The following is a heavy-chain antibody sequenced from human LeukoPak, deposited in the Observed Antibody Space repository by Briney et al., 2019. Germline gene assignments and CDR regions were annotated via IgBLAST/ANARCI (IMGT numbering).Heavy chain of an antibody. CDR1: GGSISSGSYY. CDR3: ARDRTYYDSTDATGGSDYYYYGMDV. D-gene: IGHD3-3*01. J-gene: IGHJ6*02. CDR2: IYTSGST. V-gene: IGHV4-61*02. Sequence: PSETLSFTCTVSGGSISSGSYYWSWIRQPAGKGLGWIGRIYTSGSTNYNPSLKSRVTISVDTSKNQFSLKLSSVTAADTAVYYCARDRTYYDSTDATGGSDYYYYGMDVWGQGTTVTVSS.